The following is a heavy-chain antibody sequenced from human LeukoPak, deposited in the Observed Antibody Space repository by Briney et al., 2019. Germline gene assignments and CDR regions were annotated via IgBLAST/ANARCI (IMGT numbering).Heavy chain of an antibody. V-gene: IGHV4-59*01. D-gene: IGHD5-18*01. CDR3: ARVPVRGYSYGLADY. CDR2: IYYSGST. CDR1: GGSISTYY. Sequence: SETLSLTCTVSGGSISTYYWYWIRQPPGKGLEWIGYIYYSGSTNYNPSLKSRVTISVDTSKNQFSLKLSSVTAADTAVYYCARVPVRGYSYGLADYWGQGTLVTVSS. J-gene: IGHJ4*02.